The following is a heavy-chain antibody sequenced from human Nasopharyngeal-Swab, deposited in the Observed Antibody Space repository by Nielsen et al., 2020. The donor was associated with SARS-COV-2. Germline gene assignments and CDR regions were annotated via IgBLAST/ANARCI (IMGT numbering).Heavy chain of an antibody. Sequence: SETLSLTCTVSGGSIISYYWSWILQSPGKGMEWIGYIYYSGSTNYNPSLKSRVTISVDTSKNQFSLKLSSVTAADTAVYYCARGGRGIFGVVTNFDYWGQGTLVTVSS. V-gene: IGHV4-59*01. J-gene: IGHJ4*02. CDR3: ARGGRGIFGVVTNFDY. D-gene: IGHD3-3*01. CDR2: IYYSGST. CDR1: GGSIISYY.